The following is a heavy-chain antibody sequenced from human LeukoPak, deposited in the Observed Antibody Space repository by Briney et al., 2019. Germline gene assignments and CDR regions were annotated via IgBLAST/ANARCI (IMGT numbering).Heavy chain of an antibody. J-gene: IGHJ4*02. CDR3: ARGGIQPYQEPFDY. V-gene: IGHV4-30-2*01. Sequence: SETLSLTCAVSGGSISSGGYSWSWIRQPPGKGLEWIGYIYHSGSPYYNPSLKSRVTISVDRSKNQFSLKLSSVTAADTAVYYCARGGIQPYQEPFDYWGQGTLVTVSS. D-gene: IGHD5-18*01. CDR1: GGSISSGGYS. CDR2: IYHSGSP.